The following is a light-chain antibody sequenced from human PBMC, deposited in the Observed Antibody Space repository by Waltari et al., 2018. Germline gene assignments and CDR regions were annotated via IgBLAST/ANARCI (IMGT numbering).Light chain of an antibody. CDR3: QQSHSSPLT. Sequence: DVQMTQSPSSLSASIGDRVTITCRASRSVIGYLNWYQQRQGKAPKFLIYATSTLQSGVPSRFSGSGSGTDYTLTISSLQPEDFATYYCQQSHSSPLTFGGGTNVEIK. V-gene: IGKV1-39*01. CDR1: RSVIGY. CDR2: ATS. J-gene: IGKJ4*01.